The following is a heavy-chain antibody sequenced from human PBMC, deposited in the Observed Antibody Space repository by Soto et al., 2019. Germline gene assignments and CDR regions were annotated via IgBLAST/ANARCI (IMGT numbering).Heavy chain of an antibody. CDR3: VRVLGGWFGELLEV. D-gene: IGHD3-10*01. V-gene: IGHV1-3*01. J-gene: IGHJ4*02. CDR1: GYTFTNYA. Sequence: QVQLVQSGAEVKKPGASVKVACKASGYTFTNYAIHWVRQAPGQRLEWMGWINAANGHTKYSQKFQGRVTITSDTTASTSDMELSSLRSEETAVYYCVRVLGGWFGELLEVWGQGTPVTVSS. CDR2: INAANGHT.